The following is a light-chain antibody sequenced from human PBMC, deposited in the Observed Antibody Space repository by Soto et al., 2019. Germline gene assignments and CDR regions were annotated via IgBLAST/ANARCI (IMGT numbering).Light chain of an antibody. CDR1: QSVSSTY. Sequence: EIVLTQSPGTLSLSPGERATLSCRASQSVSSTYLAWYQHKVGQAPRLLISDASKRATGTPARFSGSGSGTDFTLTISSLEPEDFAVYYCQQRSYGYTFGQGTKLEI. CDR3: QQRSYGYT. J-gene: IGKJ2*01. V-gene: IGKV3D-20*02. CDR2: DAS.